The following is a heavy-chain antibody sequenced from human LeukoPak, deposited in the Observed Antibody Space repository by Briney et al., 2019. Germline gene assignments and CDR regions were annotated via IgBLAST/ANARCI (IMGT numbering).Heavy chain of an antibody. D-gene: IGHD1-26*01. Sequence: SETLSLTCTVSSGSISSYYWSWIRQPPGKGLEWIGYIYYSGSTDYNPSLKSRVSISVDTSKNQFSLKLSSVTAADTAVYYCARVEIVGGSYYYYGMDVWGQGTTVTVSS. CDR1: SGSISSYY. CDR2: IYYSGST. J-gene: IGHJ6*02. V-gene: IGHV4-59*01. CDR3: ARVEIVGGSYYYYGMDV.